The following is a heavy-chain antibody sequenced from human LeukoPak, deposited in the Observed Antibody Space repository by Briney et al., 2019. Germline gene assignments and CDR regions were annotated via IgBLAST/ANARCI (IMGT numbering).Heavy chain of an antibody. V-gene: IGHV3-30*18. D-gene: IGHD6-19*01. CDR2: ISYDGSNK. Sequence: TGGSLRLSCAASGFSFSSYGMHWVRQAPGKGLEWVAVISYDGSNKYYADSVKGRFTISRDNSKNTLYLQMNSLRAEDTAVYYCAKDHPNSSGWYSYFDYWGQGTLVTVSS. CDR3: AKDHPNSSGWYSYFDY. CDR1: GFSFSSYG. J-gene: IGHJ4*02.